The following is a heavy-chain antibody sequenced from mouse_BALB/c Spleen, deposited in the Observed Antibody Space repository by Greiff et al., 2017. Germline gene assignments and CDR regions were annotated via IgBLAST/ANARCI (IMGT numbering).Heavy chain of an antibody. CDR1: GYTFTSYY. D-gene: IGHD4-1*01. J-gene: IGHJ3*01. CDR3: AREGDWAFAY. Sequence: QVQLKESGPELVKPGASVRISCKASGYTFTSYYIHWVKQRPGQGLEWIGWIYPGNVNTKYNEKFKGKATLTADKSSSTAYMQLSSLTSEDSAVYFCAREGDWAFAYWGQGTLVTVSA. CDR2: IYPGNVNT. V-gene: IGHV1S56*01.